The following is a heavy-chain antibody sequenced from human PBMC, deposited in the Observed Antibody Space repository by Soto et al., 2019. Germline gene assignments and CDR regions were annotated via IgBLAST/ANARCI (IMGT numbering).Heavy chain of an antibody. J-gene: IGHJ4*02. Sequence: GGSLRLSCSASGFTFSSYAMHWVRQAPGKGLEYVSAISSNGGSTYYADSVKGRFTISRDNSKNTLYLQMSSLRAADTAVYYCVKAMVRGVIPSYFDYWGQGTLVTVSS. CDR3: VKAMVRGVIPSYFDY. CDR1: GFTFSSYA. D-gene: IGHD3-10*01. CDR2: ISSNGGST. V-gene: IGHV3-64D*08.